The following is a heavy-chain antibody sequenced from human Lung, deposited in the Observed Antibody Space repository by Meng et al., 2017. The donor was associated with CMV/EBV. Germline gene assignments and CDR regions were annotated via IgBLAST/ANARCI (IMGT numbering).Heavy chain of an antibody. Sequence: QVQLVQSGAGVKCPGPSVKFSCQASGYSFSGFNLNWARQAPGHGLEWLGRVNPISDDTHLAQKFEGRITVTRGATINTAFMELTRLRPDDTAVYYCAKSSDNGWSSWGPGTLVTVSS. CDR2: VNPISDDT. V-gene: IGHV1-2*06. J-gene: IGHJ4*01. CDR1: GYSFSGFN. CDR3: AKSSDNGWSS. D-gene: IGHD6-19*01.